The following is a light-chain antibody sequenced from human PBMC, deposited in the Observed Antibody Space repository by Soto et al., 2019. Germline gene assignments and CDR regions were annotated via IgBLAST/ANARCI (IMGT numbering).Light chain of an antibody. V-gene: IGKV1-39*01. CDR2: AAS. J-gene: IGKJ4*01. CDR1: QSISSY. Sequence: DIQMTQSPSSLSASVGDRVTITCRASQSISSYLNWYQQKPGKAPKLLSYAASSLQSGVPSRLSGSGSGTDFTLTISSLQPEDFATYYCQQSYSTPLTFGGGTKVDIK. CDR3: QQSYSTPLT.